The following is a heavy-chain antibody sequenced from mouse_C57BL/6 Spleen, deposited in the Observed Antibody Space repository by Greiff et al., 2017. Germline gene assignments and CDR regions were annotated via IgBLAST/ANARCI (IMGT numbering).Heavy chain of an antibody. CDR1: GFTFSDTG. Sequence: EVQRVESGGGFVKPGGSLKFSCAASGFTFSDTGMHWVRQAPEKGLEWVAYISSGSSTIYYADTVKGRFTITRDNAKNTLFLQMTSLRSEDTAKYYCARGSWDARDYWGQRTSVTVSS. CDR3: ARGSWDARDY. V-gene: IGHV5-17*01. J-gene: IGHJ4*01. CDR2: ISSGSSTI.